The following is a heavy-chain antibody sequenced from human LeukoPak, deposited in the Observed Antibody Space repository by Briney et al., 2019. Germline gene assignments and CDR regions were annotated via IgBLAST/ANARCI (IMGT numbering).Heavy chain of an antibody. J-gene: IGHJ3*02. D-gene: IGHD1-26*01. V-gene: IGHV3-66*01. CDR3: ARERQWELPYAFDI. CDR2: IYSGGST. Sequence: GGSLRLSCAASGFTVSSNYMSWVRQAPGKGLEWVSVIYSGGSTYYADSVKGRFTISRDNAKNSLYLQMNSLRAEDTAVYYCARERQWELPYAFDIWGQGTMVTVSS. CDR1: GFTVSSNY.